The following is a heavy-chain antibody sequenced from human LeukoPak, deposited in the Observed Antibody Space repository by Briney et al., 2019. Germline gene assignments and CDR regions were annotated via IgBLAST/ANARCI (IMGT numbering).Heavy chain of an antibody. CDR1: GFTFSSYE. V-gene: IGHV3-48*03. J-gene: IGHJ4*02. CDR2: ISSRGSSI. Sequence: GGSLRLSCAASGFTFSSYEMNWVRQAPGKGLEWVSYISSRGSSIYYADSVKGRFTISRDNGKNSLYLQMNSLRAEDTAVYFCARAHYYDSSGLDYWGQGTLVTASS. CDR3: ARAHYYDSSGLDY. D-gene: IGHD3-22*01.